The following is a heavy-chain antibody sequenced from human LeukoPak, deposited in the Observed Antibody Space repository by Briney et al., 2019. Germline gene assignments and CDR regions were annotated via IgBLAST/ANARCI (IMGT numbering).Heavy chain of an antibody. Sequence: SETLSLTCAVYGGSFSGYYWSWIRQPPGKGLEWIGEINHRGSTNYNPSLKSRVTISVDTSKNQFSLKLSSVTAADTAVYYCARASSDIVNYYYYMDVWGKGTTVTVSS. D-gene: IGHD2-15*01. V-gene: IGHV4-34*01. CDR1: GGSFSGYY. CDR2: INHRGST. CDR3: ARASSDIVNYYYYMDV. J-gene: IGHJ6*03.